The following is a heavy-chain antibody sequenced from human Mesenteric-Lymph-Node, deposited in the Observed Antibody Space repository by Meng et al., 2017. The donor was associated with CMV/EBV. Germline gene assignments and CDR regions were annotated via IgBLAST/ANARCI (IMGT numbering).Heavy chain of an antibody. CDR2: MYYPGST. Sequence: SETLSLTCTVSGGSISSSSYYWGWIRQPPGKGLEWIGYMYYPGSTNYNPSLKSRLTISVDTSKNQLSLRLTSVTAADTAVYYCATGGGWAGYNDYWGQGTLVTVSS. J-gene: IGHJ4*02. V-gene: IGHV4-61*05. D-gene: IGHD5-24*01. CDR1: GGSISSSSYY. CDR3: ATGGGWAGYNDY.